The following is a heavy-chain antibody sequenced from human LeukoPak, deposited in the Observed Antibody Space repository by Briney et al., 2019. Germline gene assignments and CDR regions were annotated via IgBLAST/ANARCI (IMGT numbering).Heavy chain of an antibody. V-gene: IGHV3-21*01. Sequence: GGSLRLSCAASGFTFSSYSMNWVRQAPGKGLEWVSSISSSSSYIYYADSVKGRFTISRDNAKNSLYLQMNSLRAEDTAVYYCARDQDYYGSGFDPWGQGTLVTASS. D-gene: IGHD3-10*01. CDR2: ISSSSSYI. CDR3: ARDQDYYGSGFDP. J-gene: IGHJ5*02. CDR1: GFTFSSYS.